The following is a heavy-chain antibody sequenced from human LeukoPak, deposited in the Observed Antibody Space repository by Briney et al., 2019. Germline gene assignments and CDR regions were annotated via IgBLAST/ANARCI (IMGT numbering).Heavy chain of an antibody. Sequence: GRSLRLSCAASGFTFDDYAMHWVRQAPGKGLEWVSGISWNSGSIGYADSVKGRFTISRDNSKKTLYLQMNSLRAEDTAVYYCAKSQRGYYPRRTYYYYMDVWGKGTTVTVSS. V-gene: IGHV3-9*01. J-gene: IGHJ6*03. CDR1: GFTFDDYA. D-gene: IGHD1-26*01. CDR3: AKSQRGYYPRRTYYYYMDV. CDR2: ISWNSGSI.